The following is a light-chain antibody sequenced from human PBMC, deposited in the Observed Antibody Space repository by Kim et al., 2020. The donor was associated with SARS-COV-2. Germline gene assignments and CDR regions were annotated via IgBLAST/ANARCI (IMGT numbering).Light chain of an antibody. CDR3: QQRTNWPPT. V-gene: IGKV3-11*01. J-gene: IGKJ4*01. CDR1: EGVSSY. Sequence: LSPGERATLSCRASEGVSSYLAWYQQKPGQAPRLLIYDASNRATGIPVRFSGSGSGTDFTLTISSLEPEDFAVYYCQQRTNWPPTFGGGTKVDIK. CDR2: DAS.